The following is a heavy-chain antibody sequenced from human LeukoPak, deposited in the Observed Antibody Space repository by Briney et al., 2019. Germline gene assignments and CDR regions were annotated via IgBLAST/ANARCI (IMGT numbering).Heavy chain of an antibody. CDR2: IIPIFGTA. Sequence: SVKVSCKASGGTFSSYAISWVRQAPGQGLEWMGGIIPIFGTANYAQKFQGRVTITADESTSTAYMELSSMRSEDTAVYYCARDGPYYDILTGYYVSQGMDVWGKGTTVTVSS. J-gene: IGHJ6*04. D-gene: IGHD3-9*01. CDR3: ARDGPYYDILTGYYVSQGMDV. CDR1: GGTFSSYA. V-gene: IGHV1-69*13.